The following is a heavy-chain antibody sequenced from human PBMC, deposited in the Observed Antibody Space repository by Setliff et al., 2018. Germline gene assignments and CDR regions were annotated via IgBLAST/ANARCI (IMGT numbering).Heavy chain of an antibody. D-gene: IGHD6-19*01. CDR3: ARAISGWYSAYYYYMDV. CDR2: IYTSGST. J-gene: IGHJ6*03. V-gene: IGHV4-61*09. Sequence: PSETLSLTCTVSGGSISSGSDYRTWIRQPAGKGLEYIGHIYTSGSTSYNPSLKSRVTISLDTSKNQFSLNLSSVTATDTAVYYCARAISGWYSAYYYYMDVWGKGTTVTVSS. CDR1: GGSISSGSDY.